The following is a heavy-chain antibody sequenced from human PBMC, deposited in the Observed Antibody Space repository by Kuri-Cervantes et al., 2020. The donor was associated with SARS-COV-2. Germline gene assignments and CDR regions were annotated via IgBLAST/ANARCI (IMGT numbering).Heavy chain of an antibody. CDR1: GFSPTNYA. CDR3: ATGAANSYMDV. V-gene: IGHV3-33*08. CDR2: IWYDGKNE. D-gene: IGHD3-10*01. Sequence: GESLKISCGASGFSPTNYAIHWVRQAPGKGLEWVSVIWYDGKNEYYAGSVKGRFNISRDTSKNTVSLHMNSLRAEDTAMYYCATGAANSYMDVWGRGTTVTVSS. J-gene: IGHJ6*03.